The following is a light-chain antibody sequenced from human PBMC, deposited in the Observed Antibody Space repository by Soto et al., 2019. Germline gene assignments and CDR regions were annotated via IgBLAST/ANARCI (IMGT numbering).Light chain of an antibody. CDR1: QSVSNHY. V-gene: IGKV3-20*01. J-gene: IGKJ1*01. Sequence: EIVLTQSPCTLSLSPGERATLSCRASQSVSNHYLAWYQQKPGQAPRLLIYGASNRATGIPDRFSGSGSGTDFTLTISRLEPEDFAVYYCQQYGSSGTFGQGTNVDI. CDR2: GAS. CDR3: QQYGSSGT.